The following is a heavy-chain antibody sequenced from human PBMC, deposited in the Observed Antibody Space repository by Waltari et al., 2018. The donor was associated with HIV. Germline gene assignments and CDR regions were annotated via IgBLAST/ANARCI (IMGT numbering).Heavy chain of an antibody. CDR1: GITLTNDS. CDR2: IKSRADSGTR. D-gene: IGHD1-26*01. V-gene: IGHV3-15*01. Sequence: VQLVESGGDWVKPGGALSLACAGSGITLTNDSLLWVRTAPGKGLQWLGHIKSRADSGTRDDAASVSGRFIISTDDLKNTLLLQRNKLKVEDTAHYYCSTFEMGSSRDFWGQGTLVTVSS. CDR3: STFEMGSSRDF. J-gene: IGHJ4*02.